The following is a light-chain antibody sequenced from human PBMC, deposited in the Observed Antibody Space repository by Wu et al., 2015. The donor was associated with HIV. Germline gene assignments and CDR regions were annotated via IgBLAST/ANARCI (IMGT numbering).Light chain of an antibody. CDR2: GSS. Sequence: EIVLTQSPATLSLSPGDRATLSCRASQSVRSAFLAWYQHKPGQAPRLLIYGSSNRATGIPDRFSGSGSGTDFTLTISRLEPEDFAVYYCQQYGTSPLIFGPGTKVEIK. CDR3: QQYGTSPLI. V-gene: IGKV3-20*01. CDR1: QSVRSAF. J-gene: IGKJ3*01.